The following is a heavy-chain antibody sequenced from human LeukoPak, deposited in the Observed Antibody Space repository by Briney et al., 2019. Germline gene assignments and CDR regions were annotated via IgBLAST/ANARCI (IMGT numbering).Heavy chain of an antibody. J-gene: IGHJ4*02. CDR3: AKESCSSTSCYDY. Sequence: PGGSLRLSCAASGFTFSSYGMSWVRQAPGKGLEWVSAISGSGGSTYYADSVKGRFTISRDKSKNTLYLQMNSLRAEDTAVYYCAKESCSSTSCYDYWGQGSLVTVSS. CDR2: ISGSGGST. D-gene: IGHD2-2*01. CDR1: GFTFSSYG. V-gene: IGHV3-23*01.